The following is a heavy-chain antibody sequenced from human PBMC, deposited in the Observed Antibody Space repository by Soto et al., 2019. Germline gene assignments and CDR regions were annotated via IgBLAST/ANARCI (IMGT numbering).Heavy chain of an antibody. D-gene: IGHD5-18*01. V-gene: IGHV4-4*02. CDR1: GGSISSSNW. CDR3: ARAWPSVDSYGSGVMDV. J-gene: IGHJ6*02. CDR2: IYHSGST. Sequence: QVQLQESGPGLVKPSGTLSVTCAVSGGSISSSNWWHWVRQPPGKGLEWIGEIYHSGSTNYNPSLWSRVTIALDKSKNQFSLRVKSVTAADTAEYYCARAWPSVDSYGSGVMDVWGQGTTVTVSS.